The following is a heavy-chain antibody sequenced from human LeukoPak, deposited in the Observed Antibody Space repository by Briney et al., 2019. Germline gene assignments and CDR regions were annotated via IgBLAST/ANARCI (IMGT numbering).Heavy chain of an antibody. CDR1: GGSISSSSYY. Sequence: SETLSLTCTVSGGSISSSSYYWGWIRQPPGKGLEWIGSIYYSGSTYYNPSLKSRVTISVDTSKNQFSLKLSSVTAADTAVYYCARGGRGGGYCSSTSCYGLDNWFDPWGQGTLVTVSS. V-gene: IGHV4-39*01. D-gene: IGHD2-2*01. CDR2: IYYSGST. J-gene: IGHJ5*02. CDR3: ARGGRGGGYCSSTSCYGLDNWFDP.